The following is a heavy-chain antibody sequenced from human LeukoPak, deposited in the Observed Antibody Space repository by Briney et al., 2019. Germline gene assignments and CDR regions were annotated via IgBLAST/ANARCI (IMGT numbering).Heavy chain of an antibody. D-gene: IGHD2-2*01. CDR1: GGTFTSYA. V-gene: IGHV1-69*05. Sequence: ASVKVSCKASGGTFTSYAIIWVRQAPGQGLEWMGGIIPFFGTANYAQRFQGRVTITTDESTSTAYMELSSLRSEDTAVYYCAGDYCSSTSCYPNSWGRAFDIWGQGTMVTVSS. CDR3: AGDYCSSTSCYPNSWGRAFDI. CDR2: IIPFFGTA. J-gene: IGHJ3*02.